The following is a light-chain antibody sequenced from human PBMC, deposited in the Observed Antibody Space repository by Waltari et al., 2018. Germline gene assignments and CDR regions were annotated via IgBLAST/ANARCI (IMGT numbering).Light chain of an antibody. CDR2: EAS. Sequence: DIQMTQSPSTLSASVGDRVTLTCRASQSIGSSLAWYQQKPGKAPKVVIYEASSLESGVPSRFSGSGSGTDFTLSISSLQLEDFATYYCQQTSRTPFTFGPGTKVDL. V-gene: IGKV1-5*03. CDR3: QQTSRTPFT. CDR1: QSIGSS. J-gene: IGKJ3*01.